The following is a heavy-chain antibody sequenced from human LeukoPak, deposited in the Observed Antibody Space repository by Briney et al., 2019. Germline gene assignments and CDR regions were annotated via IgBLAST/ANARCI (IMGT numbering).Heavy chain of an antibody. CDR1: GFTFSSYD. V-gene: IGHV3-13*01. CDR3: ARWSTLYGMDV. CDR2: IGTAGDT. D-gene: IGHD3-16*01. J-gene: IGHJ6*02. Sequence: GGSLRLSCAASGFTFSSYDMHWVRQATGKGLEWVSAIGTAGDTYYPGSVKGRFTISRENAKNSLYLQMNSLRAGDTAVYYCARWSTLYGMDVWGQGTTVTVSS.